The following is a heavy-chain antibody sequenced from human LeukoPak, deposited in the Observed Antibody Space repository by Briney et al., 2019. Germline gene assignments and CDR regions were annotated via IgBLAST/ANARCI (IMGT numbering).Heavy chain of an antibody. CDR1: GFTFSSYS. CDR2: ISSSSSYI. Sequence: TGGSLRPSCAASGFTFSSYSMNWVRQAPGKGLEWVSSISSSSSYIYYADSVKGRSTISRDNAKNSLYLQMNSLRAEDTAVYYCARDLKIGGQLVRGGGPFDYWGQGTLVTVSS. V-gene: IGHV3-21*01. CDR3: ARDLKIGGQLVRGGGPFDY. J-gene: IGHJ4*02. D-gene: IGHD6-6*01.